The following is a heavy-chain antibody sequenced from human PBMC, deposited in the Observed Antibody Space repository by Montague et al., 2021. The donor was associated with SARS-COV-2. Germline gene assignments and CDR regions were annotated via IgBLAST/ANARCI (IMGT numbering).Heavy chain of an antibody. D-gene: IGHD6-19*01. CDR3: AKQPGAGAVVYWYFDL. CDR2: IFGSAAGT. Sequence: SLRLSCAASGFAFNNFAMSWVRQAPGKGLEWVSSIFGSAAGTYYADSAKGRFTISRDNSKNTLHLQTNSLKAEDTAKYYCAKQPGAGAVVYWYFDLWGRGTVVSVSS. CDR1: GFAFNNFA. V-gene: IGHV3-23*01. J-gene: IGHJ2*01.